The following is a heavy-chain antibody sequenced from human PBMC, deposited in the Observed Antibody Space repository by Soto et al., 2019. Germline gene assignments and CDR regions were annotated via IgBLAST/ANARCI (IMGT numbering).Heavy chain of an antibody. CDR2: INSDGSST. V-gene: IGHV3-74*01. CDR3: ARDGSGWDYYFDY. CDR1: GFTFTSYW. Sequence: EVQLVESGGGLVQPGGSLRLSCAASGFTFTSYWMHWVRQAPGKGLVWVSRINSDGSSTTYADSVKGRFTISRDNAKNTLYLQMNSLRADDTAVYYCARDGSGWDYYFDYWGQGTLVTVSS. D-gene: IGHD6-19*01. J-gene: IGHJ4*02.